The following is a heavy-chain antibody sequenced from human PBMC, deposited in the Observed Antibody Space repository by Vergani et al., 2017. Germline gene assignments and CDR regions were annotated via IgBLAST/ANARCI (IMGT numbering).Heavy chain of an antibody. CDR3: VKDDGGYENLFDY. CDR1: GFTFSTYA. D-gene: IGHD5-12*01. CDR2: LTGGGGST. J-gene: IGHJ4*02. Sequence: EVQLLESGGSLKQPGGSVRLSCAASGFTFSTYAMHWVRQAPGKGLEWVSALTGGGGSTYYADSFKGRFFISRDNSSDTLYLQMNSLRREDTATYYCVKDDGGYENLFDYWGQRTLVTVSS. V-gene: IGHV3-23*01.